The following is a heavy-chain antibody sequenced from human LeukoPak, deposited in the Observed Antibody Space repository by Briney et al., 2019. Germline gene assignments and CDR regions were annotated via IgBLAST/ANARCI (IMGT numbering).Heavy chain of an antibody. CDR2: IREERGQE. D-gene: IGHD5-18*01. CDR1: GLTVSNHW. CDR3: ASLDTAKQPLANH. Sequence: GRSLRLSCVASGLTVSNHWMSWVRQAPGKGLEWVANIREERGQEYYVDSVKGRFTISKNSAKNSLYLQMNTLRVEDTAMYYCASLDTAKQPLANHWGQGTLVTVSS. J-gene: IGHJ5*02. V-gene: IGHV3-7*03.